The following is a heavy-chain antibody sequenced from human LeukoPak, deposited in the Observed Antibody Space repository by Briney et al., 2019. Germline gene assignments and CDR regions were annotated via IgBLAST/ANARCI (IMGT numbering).Heavy chain of an antibody. CDR3: ARGRGSY. V-gene: IGHV4-34*01. CDR2: INHSGST. CDR1: GGSISSYY. Sequence: SEALSLTCTVSGGSISSYYWSWIRQPPGKGLEWIGEINHSGSTNYNPSLKSRVTISVDTSKNQFSLKLSSVTAADTAVYYCARGRGSYWGQGTLVTVSS. D-gene: IGHD3-16*01. J-gene: IGHJ4*02.